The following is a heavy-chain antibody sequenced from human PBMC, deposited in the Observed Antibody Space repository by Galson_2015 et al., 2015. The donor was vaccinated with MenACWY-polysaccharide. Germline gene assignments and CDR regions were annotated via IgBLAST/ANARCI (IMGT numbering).Heavy chain of an antibody. CDR1: GFTFSTHW. Sequence: SLRLSCAASGFTFSTHWMHWVRQAPGKGLEWLSYISSGSSTIYYADSVKGRFTISRDNAKNSLYLQINSLRAEDTAVYYCARGRLDYWGQGTLVTVSS. CDR2: ISSGSSTI. J-gene: IGHJ4*02. CDR3: ARGRLDY. V-gene: IGHV3-48*01.